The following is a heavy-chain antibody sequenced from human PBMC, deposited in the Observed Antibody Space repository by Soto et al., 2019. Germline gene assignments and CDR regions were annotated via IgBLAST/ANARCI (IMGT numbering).Heavy chain of an antibody. V-gene: IGHV4-4*02. CDR1: GDPISGSKW. CDR2: IDQNGIT. Sequence: SETLSLTCAVSGDPISGSKWWTWVRQTPGKGLEWIGKIDQNGITNYNPSLESRVTILKDNSKNQLSLKLTSVTAVDSAVYYCARLNRDYYYYGMDVWGQGATVTVSS. CDR3: ARLNRDYYYYGMDV. J-gene: IGHJ6*02.